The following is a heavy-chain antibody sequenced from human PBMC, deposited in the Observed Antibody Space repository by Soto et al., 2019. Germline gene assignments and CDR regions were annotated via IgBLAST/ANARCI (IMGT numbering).Heavy chain of an antibody. CDR2: IKQDGSEK. CDR1: GFTFSSYW. J-gene: IGHJ4*02. V-gene: IGHV3-7*05. CDR3: AREGVYDFWSGNYYFDF. D-gene: IGHD3-3*01. Sequence: EVQLVESGGGLVQPGGSLRLSCAASGFTFSSYWMSWVRQAPGKGLEWVANIKQDGSEKYYVDSVKGRFTISRDNANNSLYLQMNSLRAEDTAVYYCAREGVYDFWSGNYYFDFWGQGTLVTVSS.